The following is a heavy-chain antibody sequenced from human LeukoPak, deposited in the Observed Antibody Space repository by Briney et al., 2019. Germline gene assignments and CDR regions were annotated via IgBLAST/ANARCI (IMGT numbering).Heavy chain of an antibody. J-gene: IGHJ4*02. D-gene: IGHD3-10*01. CDR1: GFTFSDYS. V-gene: IGHV3-48*02. Sequence: PGGSLRLSCAASGFTFSDYSVNWVRQAPGKGLEWVSYISGSSSTIYYADSVKGRFTISRDNAKNSLYLQMNSLRDEDTAMYYCARGSGSSDWVIDYWGQGTLVTVSS. CDR2: ISGSSSTI. CDR3: ARGSGSSDWVIDY.